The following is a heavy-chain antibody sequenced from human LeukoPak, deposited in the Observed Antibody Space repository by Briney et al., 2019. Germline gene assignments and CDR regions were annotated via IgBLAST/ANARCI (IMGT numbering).Heavy chain of an antibody. CDR2: ITASGTAM. J-gene: IGHJ4*02. CDR3: ASSGSYRFDY. CDR1: GFTFSSYS. V-gene: IGHV3-48*02. D-gene: IGHD1-26*01. Sequence: GGSLRLSCAASGFTFSSYSMNWVRQAPGKGLEWVSHITASGTAMFHADSVKGRFTISRDNAKSSLYLQMNSLRDEDTAVYYCASSGSYRFDYWGQGTLVTVSS.